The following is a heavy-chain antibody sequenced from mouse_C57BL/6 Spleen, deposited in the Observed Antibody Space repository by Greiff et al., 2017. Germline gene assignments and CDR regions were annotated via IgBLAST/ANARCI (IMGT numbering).Heavy chain of an antibody. CDR3: ARHTYYDYERNYAMDY. CDR1: GFTFSSYG. D-gene: IGHD2-4*01. Sequence: DVMLVESGGDLVKPGGSLKLSCAASGFTFSSYGMSWVRQTPDKRLEWVATISSGGSYTYYPDSVKGRFTISRDNAKNTLYLQMSSLKSEDTAMYYCARHTYYDYERNYAMDYWGQGTSVTVSS. CDR2: ISSGGSYT. V-gene: IGHV5-6*02. J-gene: IGHJ4*01.